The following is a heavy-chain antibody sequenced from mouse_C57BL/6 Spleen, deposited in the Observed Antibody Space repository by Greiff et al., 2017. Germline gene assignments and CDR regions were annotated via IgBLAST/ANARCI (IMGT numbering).Heavy chain of an antibody. Sequence: QVQLKESGAELVKPGASVKMSCKASGYTFTSYWITWVKQRPGQGLEWIGDIYPGSGSTNYNEKFKSKATLTVDTSSSTAYMQLSSLTSEDSAVYYCARQLRLHYYAMDYWGQGTSVTVSS. CDR1: GYTFTSYW. CDR2: IYPGSGST. D-gene: IGHD3-2*02. J-gene: IGHJ4*01. CDR3: ARQLRLHYYAMDY. V-gene: IGHV1-55*01.